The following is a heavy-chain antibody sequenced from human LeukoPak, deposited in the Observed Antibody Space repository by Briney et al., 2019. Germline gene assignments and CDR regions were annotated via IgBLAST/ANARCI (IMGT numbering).Heavy chain of an antibody. D-gene: IGHD1-26*01. CDR3: ARGGVGAMAGLDY. CDR1: GFTFSGYA. V-gene: IGHV3-30*04. Sequence: PGGSLRLSCAASGFTFSGYAMHWVRQAPGKGLEWVAVISYDGSNKYYADSVKGRFTISRDNSKNTLYLQMNSLRAEDTAVYYCARGGVGAMAGLDYWGQGTLVTVSS. J-gene: IGHJ4*02. CDR2: ISYDGSNK.